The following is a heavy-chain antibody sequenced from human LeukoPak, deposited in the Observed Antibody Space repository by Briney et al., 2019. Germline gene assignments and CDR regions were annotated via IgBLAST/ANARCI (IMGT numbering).Heavy chain of an antibody. V-gene: IGHV4-39*01. CDR1: GDSINSNNYY. CDR3: ARASRKRLGVATISIGYYYGMDV. Sequence: SETLSLTCSVSGDSINSNNYYWGWIRQPPGKGLEWIGSIYYSGSTYYNPSLKSRVTISVDTSKNQFSLKLSSVTAADTAVYYCARASRKRLGVATISIGYYYGMDVWGQGTTVTVSS. D-gene: IGHD5-12*01. CDR2: IYYSGST. J-gene: IGHJ6*02.